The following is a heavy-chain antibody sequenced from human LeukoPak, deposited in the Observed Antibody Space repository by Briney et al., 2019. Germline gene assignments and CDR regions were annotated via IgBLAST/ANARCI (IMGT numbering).Heavy chain of an antibody. CDR2: IKSDGRST. Sequence: GGSLRLSCAASGFTFSSYWMHWVRQAPGKGLVWVSYIKSDGRSTSYADSVKGRFTISRDNAKNTLYLQMSSLRAEDTAVYYCARDPGYTQDYWGQGTLVTVSS. V-gene: IGHV3-74*01. CDR3: ARDPGYTQDY. D-gene: IGHD5-24*01. CDR1: GFTFSSYW. J-gene: IGHJ4*02.